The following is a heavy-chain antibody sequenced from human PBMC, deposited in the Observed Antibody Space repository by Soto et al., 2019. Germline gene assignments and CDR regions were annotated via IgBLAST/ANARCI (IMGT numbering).Heavy chain of an antibody. D-gene: IGHD2-2*02. J-gene: IGHJ4*02. CDR3: ARVAVVPAAIFDY. V-gene: IGHV4-31*01. CDR2: IYYSRST. CDR1: GGSISSGGYY. Sequence: QVQLQESGPGLVKPSQTLSLTCTVSGGSISSGGYYWSWIRQHPGKGLEWIGYIYYSRSTYYNPSLKSPVTISVDTSKNQFSLKLSSVTAADTAVYYCARVAVVPAAIFDYWGQGTLVTVSS.